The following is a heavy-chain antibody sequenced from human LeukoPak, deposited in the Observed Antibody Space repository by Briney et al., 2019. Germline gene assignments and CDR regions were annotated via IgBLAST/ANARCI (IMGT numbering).Heavy chain of an antibody. CDR2: ISYDGSNK. Sequence: GGSLRLSCAASGFTFSSYGMHWVRQAPGKGLEWVAVISYDGSNKYYADSVKGRFTISRDNSKNTLYLQMNSLRAEDTAVYYCARDALLTYYYDSSGYPRYYYYGMDVWGQGTTVTVSS. CDR3: ARDALLTYYYDSSGYPRYYYYGMDV. J-gene: IGHJ6*02. CDR1: GFTFSSYG. V-gene: IGHV3-30*19. D-gene: IGHD3-22*01.